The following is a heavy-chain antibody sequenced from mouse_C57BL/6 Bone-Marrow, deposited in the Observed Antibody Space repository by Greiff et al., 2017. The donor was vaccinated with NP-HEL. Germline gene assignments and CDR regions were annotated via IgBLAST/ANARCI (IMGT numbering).Heavy chain of an antibody. CDR1: GFTFSSYG. CDR2: ISSGGSYT. D-gene: IGHD1-1*01. CDR3: ARRGIYYYGSSPWFAY. Sequence: VQLKESGGDLVKPGGSLKLSCAASGFTFSSYGMSWVRQTPDKRLEWVATISSGGSYTYYPDSVKGRFTISRDNAKNTLYLQMSSLKSEDTAMYYWARRGIYYYGSSPWFAYWGQGTLVTVSA. V-gene: IGHV5-6*01. J-gene: IGHJ3*01.